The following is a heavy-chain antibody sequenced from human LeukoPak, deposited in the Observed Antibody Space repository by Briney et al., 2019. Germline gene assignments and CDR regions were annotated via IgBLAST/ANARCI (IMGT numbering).Heavy chain of an antibody. V-gene: IGHV7-4-1*02. CDR3: AREALWDGVDFDY. CDR1: GYTFTSYA. CDR2: INTNTGNP. J-gene: IGHJ4*02. Sequence: ASVKVSCKASGYTFTSYAMNWVRQATGQRLEWMGWINTNTGNPTYAQGFTGRFVFSLEASVSTAYLQISSLKAEDTAVYYCAREALWDGVDFDYWGQGTLVTVSS. D-gene: IGHD3-10*01.